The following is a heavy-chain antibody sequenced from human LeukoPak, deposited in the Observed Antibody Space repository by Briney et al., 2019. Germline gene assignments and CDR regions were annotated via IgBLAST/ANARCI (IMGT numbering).Heavy chain of an antibody. CDR1: GGTFSSYA. J-gene: IGHJ4*02. Sequence: GASVKVSCKASGGTFSSYAISWVRQAPGQGLEWMGGIIPIFGTTVYAQKFRGRVTMTEDTSTDTAYMELSSLRSGDTAIYYCARGLGDYNTDWFPVSGYWGQGTPVTVSS. D-gene: IGHD3-9*01. CDR2: IIPIFGTT. CDR3: ARGLGDYNTDWFPVSGY. V-gene: IGHV1-69*06.